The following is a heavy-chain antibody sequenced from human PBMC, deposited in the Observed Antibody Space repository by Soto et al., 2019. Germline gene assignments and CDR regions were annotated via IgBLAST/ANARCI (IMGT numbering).Heavy chain of an antibody. D-gene: IGHD4-17*01. CDR1: GFTFDDYA. Sequence: EVQLVESGGGLVQPGRSLRLSCAASGFTFDDYAMHWVRQAPGKGLEWVSGISWNSGSIGYADSVKGRFNISRDNAKNSLYLQINSLRAEDTAFYYCAKDPYGYYVGNDAFDIWGQGTMVTVSS. CDR3: AKDPYGYYVGNDAFDI. V-gene: IGHV3-9*01. CDR2: ISWNSGSI. J-gene: IGHJ3*02.